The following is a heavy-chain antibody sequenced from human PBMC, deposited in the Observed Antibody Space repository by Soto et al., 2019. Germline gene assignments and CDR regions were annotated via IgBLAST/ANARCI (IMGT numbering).Heavy chain of an antibody. CDR3: AKEGRPHSVYHYYFMGV. CDR2: ISGSGGST. D-gene: IGHD2-21*01. Sequence: GGSLRLSCAASGFTFSSYAMSWVRQAPGKGLEWVSAISGSGGSTYYADSVKGRFTISRDNSKNTLYLQMNSLRAEDTAVYYCAKEGRPHSVYHYYFMGVWGQGTTVTGSS. V-gene: IGHV3-23*01. J-gene: IGHJ6*03. CDR1: GFTFSSYA.